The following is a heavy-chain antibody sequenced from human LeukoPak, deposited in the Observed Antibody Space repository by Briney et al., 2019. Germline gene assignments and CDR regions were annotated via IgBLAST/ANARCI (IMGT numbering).Heavy chain of an antibody. D-gene: IGHD3-22*01. Sequence: SETLSLTCAVYGGSFSGYYWSWIRQPPGKGLEWIGEINHSGSTNYNPSLKSRVTISVDTSKNQFSLKLSSVTAADTAVYYCARDRITMTDYWGQGTLVTVSS. CDR3: ARDRITMTDY. CDR1: GGSFSGYY. V-gene: IGHV4-34*01. CDR2: INHSGST. J-gene: IGHJ4*02.